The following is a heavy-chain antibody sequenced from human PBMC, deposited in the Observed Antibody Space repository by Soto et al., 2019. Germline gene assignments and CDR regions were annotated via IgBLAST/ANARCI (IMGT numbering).Heavy chain of an antibody. Sequence: GQLLESGGGLVQPGGSLRLSCAASGFTFNNYAMTWVRQAPGKGLEWVSAISGGGDTTSYADSVKGRFTVSRDGSKNTLYLQMSSLRAEDTALYYCAKGRGGSGSLTPRVDFWDQGTLVTVSS. D-gene: IGHD3-10*01. J-gene: IGHJ4*02. CDR3: AKGRGGSGSLTPRVDF. V-gene: IGHV3-23*01. CDR1: GFTFNNYA. CDR2: ISGGGDTT.